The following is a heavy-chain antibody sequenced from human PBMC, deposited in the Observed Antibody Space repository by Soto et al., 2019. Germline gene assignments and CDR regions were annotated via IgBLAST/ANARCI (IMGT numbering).Heavy chain of an antibody. J-gene: IGHJ4*02. CDR1: GYTFTRYA. CDR2: ISAYNGHT. D-gene: IGHD4-17*01. CDR3: ARDQDGDYEDY. V-gene: IGHV1-18*01. Sequence: QVQLVQSGAEVKKPGASVKVSCKASGYTFTRYAISWVRQAPGQGLEWMGWISAYNGHTNYAQKLQGRVTMTTDTSTTTAYMEVRSLRSDDTAVYYCARDQDGDYEDYWGQGTLVTVSS.